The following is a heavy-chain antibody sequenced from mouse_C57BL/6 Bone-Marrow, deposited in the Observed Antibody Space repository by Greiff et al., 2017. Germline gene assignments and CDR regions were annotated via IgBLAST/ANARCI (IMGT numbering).Heavy chain of an antibody. CDR1: GYSITSGYY. J-gene: IGHJ2*01. CDR2: ISYDGSN. V-gene: IGHV3-6*01. D-gene: IGHD2-3*01. Sequence: EVQLQESGPGLVKPSQSLSLTCSVTGYSITSGYYWNWIRQFPGNKLEWMGYISYDGSNNYNPSLKNRISITRDTSKNQFFLKLNSVTTEDTATYYCASGYYVRPFDYWGQGTTLTVSS. CDR3: ASGYYVRPFDY.